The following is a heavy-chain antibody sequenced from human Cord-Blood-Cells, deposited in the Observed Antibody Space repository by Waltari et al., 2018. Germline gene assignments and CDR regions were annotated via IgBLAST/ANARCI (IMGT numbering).Heavy chain of an antibody. D-gene: IGHD3-22*01. CDR2: ISYDGSNK. J-gene: IGHJ4*02. CDR3: AKGITMIVVVTPFDY. CDR1: GFTFSSYG. V-gene: IGHV3-30*18. Sequence: QLQLVVSGGGEVQPGRSLSLSCAASGFTFSSYGMHWVRPDPGKGLEWVAVISYDGSNKYYADSVKGRFTISRDNSKNTLYLQMNSLRAEDTAVYYCAKGITMIVVVTPFDYWGQGTLVTVSS.